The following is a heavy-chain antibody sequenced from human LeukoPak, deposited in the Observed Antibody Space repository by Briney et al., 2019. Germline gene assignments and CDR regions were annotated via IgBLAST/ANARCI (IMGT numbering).Heavy chain of an antibody. CDR2: IYYSGST. J-gene: IGHJ4*02. V-gene: IGHV4-61*08. CDR1: GGSISSGGYY. CDR3: ARGGSYYQGPGHFDY. Sequence: TSQTLSLTCTVSGGSISSGGYYWSWIRQPPGKGLEWIGYIYYSGSTNYNPSLKSRVTISVDTSKNQFSLKLSSVTAADTAVYYCARGGSYYQGPGHFDYWGQGTLVTVSS. D-gene: IGHD1-26*01.